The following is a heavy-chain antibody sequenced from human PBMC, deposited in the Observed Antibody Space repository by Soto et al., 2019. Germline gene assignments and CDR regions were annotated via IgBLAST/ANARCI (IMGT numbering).Heavy chain of an antibody. D-gene: IGHD5-12*01. CDR1: GGSISSGGYY. CDR2: IYSSGST. V-gene: IGHV4-31*03. J-gene: IGHJ4*02. CDR3: ARQTTGYSGYDIYFDY. Sequence: SETLSLTCTVSGGSISSGGYYWSWIRQHPGKGLEWIGYIYSSGSTYYNPSLKSRVTISVHTSKNQFSLKLSSVTAADTAVYYCARQTTGYSGYDIYFDYWGQGTLVTVSS.